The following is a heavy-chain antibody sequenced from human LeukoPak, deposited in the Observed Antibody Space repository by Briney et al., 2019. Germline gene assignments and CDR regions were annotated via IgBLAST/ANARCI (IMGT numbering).Heavy chain of an antibody. CDR2: ISYSGNT. V-gene: IGHV4-39*07. Sequence: PSETLSLTCSVSGGSISSSSYYWGWIRQPPGKGLEWIGCISYSGNTYYNPSLKSRVTISVDTSKKQFSLKPTSVTAADTAFYYCARDSSGFYYARMLNYWGQGTLVTVSS. CDR3: ARDSSGFYYARMLNY. D-gene: IGHD3-22*01. CDR1: GGSISSSSYY. J-gene: IGHJ4*02.